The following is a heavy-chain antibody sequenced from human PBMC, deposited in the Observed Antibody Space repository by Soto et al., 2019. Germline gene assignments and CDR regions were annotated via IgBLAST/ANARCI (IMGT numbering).Heavy chain of an antibody. CDR3: ARLSNSGYHTQVYYGMDF. Sequence: QVKLEQTGVEVKKPGASVKVTCKASGYTFHNFGFSWVRQAPGQWIEWMGWISTYNDNTNYSQKFQGRVTMATYFSTTTASTELRSLRPNDTPVYYCARLSNSGYHTQVYYGMDFWGQGTTVTVPS. D-gene: IGHD5-12*01. CDR2: ISTYNDNT. CDR1: GYTFHNFG. V-gene: IGHV1-18*01. J-gene: IGHJ6*02.